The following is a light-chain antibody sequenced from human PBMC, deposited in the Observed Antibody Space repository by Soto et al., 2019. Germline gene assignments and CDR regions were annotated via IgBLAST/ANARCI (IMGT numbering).Light chain of an antibody. CDR2: GAF. CDR1: QSVSSSF. Sequence: EIVLTQSPGTLSLSPGERATLSCRASQSVSSSFLAWYQQKPGQAPRLLIYGAFSRATGIPDRFSGSGCGTDLPLTISRLEPEDFAVYYCQQYCSAPPWTFGQGTKVQIK. J-gene: IGKJ1*01. V-gene: IGKV3-20*01. CDR3: QQYCSAPPWT.